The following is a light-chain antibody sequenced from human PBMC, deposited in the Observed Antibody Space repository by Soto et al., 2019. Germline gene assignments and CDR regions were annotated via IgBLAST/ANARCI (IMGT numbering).Light chain of an antibody. CDR2: EVN. J-gene: IGLJ1*01. Sequence: QSVLTQPASVSGSPGQSITISCTGTSFDVDDYNSVSWYQQPPGKAPKLIIYEVNNRPSGVSNRFSGSKSGNTASLTISGLQAEDEADYYCSSYTSSSPFVLGTGTKVTVL. CDR1: SFDVDDYNS. CDR3: SSYTSSSPFV. V-gene: IGLV2-14*01.